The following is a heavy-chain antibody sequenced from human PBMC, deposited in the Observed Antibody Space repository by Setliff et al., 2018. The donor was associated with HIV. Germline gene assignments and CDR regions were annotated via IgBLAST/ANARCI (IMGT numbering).Heavy chain of an antibody. CDR1: GFTFSFYS. J-gene: IGHJ2*01. V-gene: IGHV3-21*01. Sequence: LRLSCAASGFTFSFYSMNWVRQAPGKGLEWVSSMSSRSPYIYYADSVKGRFIISRDNAKNSLFLQMNSLRAEDTAVYYCARLREGYFDLWGRGTLVTVSS. CDR2: MSSRSPYI. D-gene: IGHD4-17*01. CDR3: ARLREGYFDL.